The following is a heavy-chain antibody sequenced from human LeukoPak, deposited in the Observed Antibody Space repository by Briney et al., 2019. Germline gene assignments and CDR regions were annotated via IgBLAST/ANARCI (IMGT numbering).Heavy chain of an antibody. Sequence: GGSLRLSCAASGFTVGSNYMSWVRQAPGKGLEWISIIYSVHSTYYADPVKGRFTISRGNSKNTLYLQMNSLRAEDTAVYYCAREGQQWLKGDAFDIWGQGTMVTVSS. CDR1: GFTVGSNY. CDR3: AREGQQWLKGDAFDI. V-gene: IGHV3-53*05. D-gene: IGHD6-19*01. J-gene: IGHJ3*02. CDR2: IYSVHST.